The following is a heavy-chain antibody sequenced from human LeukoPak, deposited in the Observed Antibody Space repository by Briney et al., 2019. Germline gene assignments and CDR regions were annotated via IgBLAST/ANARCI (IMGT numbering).Heavy chain of an antibody. CDR1: GGSISSYY. D-gene: IGHD6-13*01. CDR3: ARGLGAAATKGVLDY. Sequence: PSQTLSLACAASGGSISSYYWSWIRQPAGRGLEWIGRIYFSGNTNYNPSLKSRVSMSVDTSKNQFSLKLSSVTAADTAVYYCARGLGAAATKGVLDYWGQGTLVTVSS. CDR2: IYFSGNT. J-gene: IGHJ4*02. V-gene: IGHV4-59*10.